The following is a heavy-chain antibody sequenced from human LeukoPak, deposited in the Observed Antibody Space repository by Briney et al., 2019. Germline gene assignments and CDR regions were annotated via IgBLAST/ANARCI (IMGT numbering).Heavy chain of an antibody. J-gene: IGHJ4*02. CDR1: GFTFSSYA. CDR3: AKKRGGYYGSGSYYVFDY. D-gene: IGHD3-10*01. V-gene: IGHV3-23*01. CDR2: ISGSGGST. Sequence: GGSLRLSCAASGFTFSSYAMSWVRQAPGKGLEWVSAISGSGGSTYYADSVKGRFTISRDNSKNTLYLQMNSLRAEDTAVYYCAKKRGGYYGSGSYYVFDYWGQGTLVTVSS.